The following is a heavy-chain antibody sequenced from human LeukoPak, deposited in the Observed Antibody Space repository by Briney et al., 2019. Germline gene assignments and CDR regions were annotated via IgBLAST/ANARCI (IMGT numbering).Heavy chain of an antibody. V-gene: IGHV3-9*01. CDR2: ISWNSGSI. Sequence: GGSLRLSCAASGFTFDDYAMHWVRQAPGKGLEWVSGISWNSGSIGYADSVKGRFTISRDNAKNSLYLQMNSLRAEDTAVYYCAREGYSSGYYFDYWGQGTLVTVSS. CDR1: GFTFDDYA. D-gene: IGHD3-22*01. J-gene: IGHJ4*02. CDR3: AREGYSSGYYFDY.